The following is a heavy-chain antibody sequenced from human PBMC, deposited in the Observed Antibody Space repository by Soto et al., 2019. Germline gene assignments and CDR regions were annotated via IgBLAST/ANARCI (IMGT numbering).Heavy chain of an antibody. Sequence: GGSLRLSCAASGFTFSSYAMHWVRQAPGKGLEWVAVISYDGSNKYYADSVKGRFTISRDNSKNTLYLQMNSLRAEDTAVYYCARPVQWELLRPNYYYYYGMDVWGQGTTVTVSS. J-gene: IGHJ6*02. D-gene: IGHD1-26*01. CDR1: GFTFSSYA. CDR3: ARPVQWELLRPNYYYYYGMDV. CDR2: ISYDGSNK. V-gene: IGHV3-30-3*01.